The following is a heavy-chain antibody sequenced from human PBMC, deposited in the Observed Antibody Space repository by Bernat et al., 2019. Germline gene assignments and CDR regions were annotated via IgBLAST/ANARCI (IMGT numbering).Heavy chain of an antibody. J-gene: IGHJ6*02. CDR3: ARSPRGQYGMDV. Sequence: QVQLVQSGAEVKKPGASVKVSCKASGYTFTSYYMHWVRQAPGQGLEWMGIINPSGGSTSYAQKLQGRGTMTRDTSTSTVYMELGSLRSEDTAVYYCARSPRGQYGMDVWGQGTTVTVSS. CDR1: GYTFTSYY. V-gene: IGHV1-46*04. CDR2: INPSGGST.